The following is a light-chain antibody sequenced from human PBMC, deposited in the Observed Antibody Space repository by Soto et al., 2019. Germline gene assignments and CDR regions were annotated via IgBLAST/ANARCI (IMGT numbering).Light chain of an antibody. Sequence: DIQMTQSASTLSGSVGDRFTITCRASQTISSWLAWYQKKPGEAPKLLIYDASALPRGVPSRFSGSGSGTKFTLTIASLQPDDFATYYCQQYETFSGTFGPGTKVDIK. CDR3: QQYETFSGT. V-gene: IGKV1-5*01. J-gene: IGKJ1*01. CDR1: QTISSW. CDR2: DAS.